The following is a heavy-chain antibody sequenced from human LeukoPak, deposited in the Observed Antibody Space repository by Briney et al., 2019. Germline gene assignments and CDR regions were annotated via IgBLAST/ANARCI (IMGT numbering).Heavy chain of an antibody. V-gene: IGHV1-3*01. J-gene: IGHJ4*02. CDR1: GYTFTSYA. CDR2: INAGNGNT. D-gene: IGHD2-2*01. Sequence: GASVKVSCKASGYTFTSYAMHWVRQAPGQRLEWMGWINAGNGNTKHSQKFQGRVTITRDTSASTAYMELSSLRSEDTAVYYCARAYRYCSSTSCYSFDYWGQGTLVTVSS. CDR3: ARAYRYCSSTSCYSFDY.